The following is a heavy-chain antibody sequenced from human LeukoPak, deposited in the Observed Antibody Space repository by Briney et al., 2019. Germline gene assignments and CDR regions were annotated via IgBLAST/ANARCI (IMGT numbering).Heavy chain of an antibody. CDR2: IRGIRGTYST. J-gene: IGHJ3*02. CDR1: GFTLNTFA. D-gene: IGHD4-17*01. V-gene: IGHV3-23*01. CDR3: GRDPNGDYIGAFDM. Sequence: GGSLRLSCAASGFTLNTFAMHWVRQAPGKGRGWVSAIRGIRGTYSTEYADSVKDRFTISRDNSKSTLYLQMNSLRAEDTAVYYCGRDPNGDYIGAFDMWGQGTVVTVSS.